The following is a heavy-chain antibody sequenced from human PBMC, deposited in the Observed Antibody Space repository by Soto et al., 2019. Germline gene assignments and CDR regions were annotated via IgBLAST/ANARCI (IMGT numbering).Heavy chain of an antibody. J-gene: IGHJ4*02. CDR3: AKDAEIAVLRAPYYFDY. Sequence: GGSLRLSCSASGFTFSSYAMHWVRQAPGKGLEYVSAISGSGGSTYYADSVKGRFTISRDNSKNTLYLQMNSLRAEDTAVYYCAKDAEIAVLRAPYYFDYWGQGTLVTVSS. D-gene: IGHD3-10*01. CDR2: ISGSGGST. CDR1: GFTFSSYA. V-gene: IGHV3-64*04.